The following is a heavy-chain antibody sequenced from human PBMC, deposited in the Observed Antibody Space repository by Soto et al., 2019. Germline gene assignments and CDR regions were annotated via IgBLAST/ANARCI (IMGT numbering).Heavy chain of an antibody. V-gene: IGHV4-39*01. CDR1: GGSISSSSYY. Sequence: PSETLSLTCTVSGGSISSSSYYWGWIRQPPGKGLEWIGSIYYSGSTYYNPSLKSRVTISVDTSKNQFSLKLSSVTAADTAVFYCARHDGGATEYYYGMDVWGQGTTVTVSS. CDR3: ARHDGGATEYYYGMDV. D-gene: IGHD1-26*01. J-gene: IGHJ6*02. CDR2: IYYSGST.